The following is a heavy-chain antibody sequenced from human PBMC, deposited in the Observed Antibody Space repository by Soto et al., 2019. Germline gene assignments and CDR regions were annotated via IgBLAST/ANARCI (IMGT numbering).Heavy chain of an antibody. V-gene: IGHV5-51*01. J-gene: IGHJ4*02. Sequence: GESLKISCKGSGYSFTSSWIGWVRQMPGKGLEWMVIINPGDSDTRYNPSLQGRVTTSADESNSTAYLQWSSLKASDTAMYYCARQGAGGLFDYWSQGTLVTVSS. D-gene: IGHD2-15*01. CDR3: ARQGAGGLFDY. CDR1: GYSFTSSW. CDR2: INPGDSDT.